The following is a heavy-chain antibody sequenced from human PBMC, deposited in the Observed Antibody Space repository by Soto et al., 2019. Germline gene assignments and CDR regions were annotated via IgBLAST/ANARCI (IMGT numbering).Heavy chain of an antibody. Sequence: QVQLVQSGAEVKKPGASVKVSCKASGYTFTGYYMHWVRQAPGQGLEWMGWINPNSGGTDYAQKFQGWVTMTRDTSISTAYMELSRLRSDDTAVYYCGRDVGPTVTYAFDIWGQGTMVTVSS. D-gene: IGHD4-17*01. CDR3: GRDVGPTVTYAFDI. J-gene: IGHJ3*02. V-gene: IGHV1-2*04. CDR1: GYTFTGYY. CDR2: INPNSGGT.